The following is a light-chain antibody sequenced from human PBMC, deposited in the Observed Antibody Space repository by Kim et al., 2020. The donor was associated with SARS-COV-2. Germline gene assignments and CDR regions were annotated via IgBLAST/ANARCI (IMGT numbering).Light chain of an antibody. Sequence: EIVLTQSPGTLSLSPGERATLSCRASQSVSSSYLAWYQQKPGQAPRLLIYGASSRATGIPDRFSGSGSGTDFTLTISRLEPEDFAVYYCQQYDSSPTFGPGTKWIS. CDR1: QSVSSSY. V-gene: IGKV3-20*01. CDR3: QQYDSSPT. CDR2: GAS. J-gene: IGKJ3*01.